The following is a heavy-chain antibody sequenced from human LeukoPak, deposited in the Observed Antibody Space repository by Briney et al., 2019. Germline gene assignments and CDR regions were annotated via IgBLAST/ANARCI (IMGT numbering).Heavy chain of an antibody. V-gene: IGHV1-18*01. CDR1: GYTFTSYG. D-gene: IGHD3-3*01. CDR3: AREGYDFWSGYSGDC. Sequence: ASVKVSCKASGYTFTSYGISWVRQAPGQGLEWMGWISAYNGNTNYAQKLQGRVTMTTDTSTSTAYMELRSLRSDDTAVYYCAREGYDFWSGYSGDCWGQGTLVTVSS. CDR2: ISAYNGNT. J-gene: IGHJ4*02.